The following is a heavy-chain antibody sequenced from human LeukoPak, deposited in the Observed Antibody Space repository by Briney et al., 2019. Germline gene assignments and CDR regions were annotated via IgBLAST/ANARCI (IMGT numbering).Heavy chain of an antibody. CDR2: INPSGGST. J-gene: IGHJ6*03. V-gene: IGHV1-46*01. CDR1: GYTFTSYY. Sequence: ASVKVSCKASGYTFTSYYMHWVRQAPGQGLEWMGIINPSGGSTSYAQKFQGRVTMTGDMSTSTVYMELSSLRSEDTAVYYCARGRVVQAARPPGYYYMDVWGKGTTVIVSS. CDR3: ARGRVVQAARPPGYYYMDV. D-gene: IGHD6-6*01.